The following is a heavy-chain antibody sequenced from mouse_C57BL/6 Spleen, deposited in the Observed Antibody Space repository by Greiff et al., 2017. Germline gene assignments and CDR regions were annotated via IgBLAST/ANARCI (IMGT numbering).Heavy chain of an antibody. CDR3: ARPVYDGYYVGY. CDR1: GFTFSDYG. D-gene: IGHD2-3*01. CDR2: ISSGSSTI. J-gene: IGHJ2*01. Sequence: EVQLQESGGGLVKPGGSLKLSCAASGFTFSDYGMHWVRQAPEKGLEWVAYISSGSSTIYYADTVKGRFTISRDNAKNTLFLQMTSLRSEDTAMYYCARPVYDGYYVGYWGQGTTLTVSS. V-gene: IGHV5-17*01.